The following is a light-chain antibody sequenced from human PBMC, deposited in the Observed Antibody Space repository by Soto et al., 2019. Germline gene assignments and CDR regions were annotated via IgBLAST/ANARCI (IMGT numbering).Light chain of an antibody. CDR2: SNN. V-gene: IGLV1-44*01. CDR3: AAWDDSLNGRV. CDR1: SSNIGSNT. J-gene: IGLJ2*01. Sequence: QSVLTQPPSASGTPGQRVTISCSGSSSNIGSNTVNWYQQLPGTAPKLLIYSNNQRPLGVPDRFSGSKSGTSASLAISGLQSEDEADYYCAAWDDSLNGRVFGGGTKLTVL.